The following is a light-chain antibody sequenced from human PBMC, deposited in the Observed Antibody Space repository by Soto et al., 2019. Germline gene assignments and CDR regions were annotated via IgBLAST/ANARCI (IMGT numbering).Light chain of an antibody. Sequence: QSALTQPASVSASPGQWITISCAGTSCNVGGYNYVSWYQQYPGKAPKLVIYDVSNRPSGVSNRFSGSTSANTASLTISGLQAEDEADYYCNSYTSSSTWVFGGGTKLTVL. V-gene: IGLV2-14*01. J-gene: IGLJ3*02. CDR1: SCNVGGYNY. CDR2: DVS. CDR3: NSYTSSSTWV.